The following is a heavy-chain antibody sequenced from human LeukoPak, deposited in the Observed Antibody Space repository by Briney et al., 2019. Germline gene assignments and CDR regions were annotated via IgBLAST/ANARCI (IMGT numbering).Heavy chain of an antibody. Sequence: SETLSLTCAVYGGSFSGYYWSWIRQPPGKGLEWIGEINHSGSTNYNPSLKSRVTISLDTSKNQFSLKLSSVTAADTAVYYCARGLKFVHVDTAMAGSYGMDVWGQGTTVTVSS. V-gene: IGHV4-34*01. CDR1: GGSFSGYY. CDR3: ARGLKFVHVDTAMAGSYGMDV. CDR2: INHSGST. J-gene: IGHJ6*02. D-gene: IGHD5-18*01.